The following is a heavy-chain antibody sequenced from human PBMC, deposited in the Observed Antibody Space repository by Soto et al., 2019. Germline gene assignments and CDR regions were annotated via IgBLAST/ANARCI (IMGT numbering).Heavy chain of an antibody. CDR3: ARVKATLYRDYYFDY. CDR1: GGTINSGDYF. CDR2: IFYTGST. Sequence: SETLSLTCRVSGGTINSGDYFWSWIRQPPGKGLEWIGSIFYTGSTYCSPSLKSRASMSMDTSKNLFPLRLRSLTAADTAVYFCARVKATLYRDYYFDYWGQGTLVTVSS. D-gene: IGHD5-12*01. V-gene: IGHV4-30-4*01. J-gene: IGHJ4*02.